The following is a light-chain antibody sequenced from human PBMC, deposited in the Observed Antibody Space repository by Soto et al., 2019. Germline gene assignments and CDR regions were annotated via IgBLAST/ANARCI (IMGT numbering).Light chain of an antibody. CDR3: NSYTNTNTLPV. J-gene: IGLJ1*01. V-gene: IGLV2-14*03. CDR2: GVT. Sequence: QSVLTQPASVSGSPGQSITISCTGASGDFCNYNYVSWYQQHPGKAPQLLIYGVTNRPSGVSNRFSGSKSGNTASLTISGLQADDEAEYYCNSYTNTNTLPVFGTGTKVTVL. CDR1: SGDFCNYNY.